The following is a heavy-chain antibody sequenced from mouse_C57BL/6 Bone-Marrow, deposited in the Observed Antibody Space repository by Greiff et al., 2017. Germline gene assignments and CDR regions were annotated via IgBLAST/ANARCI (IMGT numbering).Heavy chain of an antibody. Sequence: QVQLQQPGAELVKPGASVKLSCKASGYTFTSYWMHWVKQRPGQGLEWIGIIHPNSGSTNYNEKFKSKATLTVDKSSSTAYMQLSSLTAEDSAVYYCARITKVVEGIAYWGQGTLVTVSA. D-gene: IGHD1-1*01. CDR2: IHPNSGST. CDR3: ARITKVVEGIAY. J-gene: IGHJ3*01. CDR1: GYTFTSYW. V-gene: IGHV1-64*01.